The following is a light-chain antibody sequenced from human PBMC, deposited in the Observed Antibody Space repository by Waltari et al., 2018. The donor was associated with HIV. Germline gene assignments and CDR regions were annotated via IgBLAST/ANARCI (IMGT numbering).Light chain of an antibody. CDR2: GSS. Sequence: DIVMTQSPATLSVSPGERVTLSCRASQSISGNLAWYQQRRGQAPRLLIYGSSTRASGIPARFSGSGSGPEFSLTISSLQSEDFASYYCQQYNSWPRTFGQGTKLEI. CDR1: QSISGN. J-gene: IGKJ1*01. CDR3: QQYNSWPRT. V-gene: IGKV3-15*01.